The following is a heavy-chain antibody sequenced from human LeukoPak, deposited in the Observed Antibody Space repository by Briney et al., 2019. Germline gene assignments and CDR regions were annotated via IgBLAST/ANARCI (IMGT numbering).Heavy chain of an antibody. Sequence: GGSLRLSCAVSGFALGNYWMSWVRQAPGKGLEWVINIKPDGSEKYYVDSVKGRFTISRDNAKISLYLQMNSLRADDTAVYYCARDLGGGAFDYWGQGTLVTVSS. CDR2: IKPDGSEK. D-gene: IGHD2-21*01. J-gene: IGHJ4*02. CDR1: GFALGNYW. CDR3: ARDLGGGAFDY. V-gene: IGHV3-7*04.